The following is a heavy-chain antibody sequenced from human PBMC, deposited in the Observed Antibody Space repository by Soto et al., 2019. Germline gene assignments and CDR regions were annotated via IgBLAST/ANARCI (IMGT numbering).Heavy chain of an antibody. D-gene: IGHD3-3*01. Sequence: GGSLRLSCAASGFTFSSYWMHWVRQAPGKGLVWVSRINSDGSSTSYADSVKGRFTISRDNAKNTLYLQMNSLRAEDTAVYYCARPTYDFWSGYYSWFDPWGQGTLVTVSS. CDR3: ARPTYDFWSGYYSWFDP. V-gene: IGHV3-74*01. CDR1: GFTFSSYW. J-gene: IGHJ5*02. CDR2: INSDGSST.